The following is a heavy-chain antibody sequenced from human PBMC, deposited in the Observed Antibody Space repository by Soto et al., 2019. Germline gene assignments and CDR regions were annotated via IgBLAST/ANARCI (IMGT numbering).Heavy chain of an antibody. Sequence: PGGSRRLSCAASGFTFSDYYMSWIRQSPGKGLEWISYISSDSTYANHADSVEGRFTISRDNARNSLSLQMNSLRVEDTAVYYCTRVSRDGYNYVNFWGQGTLVTVSS. CDR2: ISSDSTYA. D-gene: IGHD5-12*01. V-gene: IGHV3-11*06. J-gene: IGHJ4*02. CDR1: GFTFSDYY. CDR3: TRVSRDGYNYVNF.